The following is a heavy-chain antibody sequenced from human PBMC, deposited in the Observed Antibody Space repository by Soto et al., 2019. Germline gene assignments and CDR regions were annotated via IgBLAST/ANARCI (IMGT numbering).Heavy chain of an antibody. CDR2: ISYDGSNK. V-gene: IGHV3-30*18. CDR1: GFTFSTYG. CDR3: AKGRVAGGYYFDY. J-gene: IGHJ4*02. Sequence: QVQLVESGGGVVQPGRSLRLSCAASGFTFSTYGMHWVRQAPGKGLEWVAVISYDGSNKYYADSVKGRFTISRDNSKKTMYRQMHSLRAEDTAVYYCAKGRVAGGYYFDYWGQGILVTVSS. D-gene: IGHD6-13*01.